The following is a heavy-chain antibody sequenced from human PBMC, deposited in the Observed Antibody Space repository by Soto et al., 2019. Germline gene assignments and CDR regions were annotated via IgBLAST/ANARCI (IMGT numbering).Heavy chain of an antibody. CDR1: GGTFRTSA. CDR2: IMPVFPTP. CDR3: ARDKDRQQLGGNYYYIMDV. Sequence: QVQLVQSGAEVKKPGSSVKVSCKTSGGTFRTSAISWVRQAPGQGLEWMGGIMPVFPTPDYAQKYRCRVTITAEQSTGTAYMETSSLRSEDTAVYYCARDKDRQQLGGNYYYIMDVWGQGTTVTVSS. D-gene: IGHD3-3*02. V-gene: IGHV1-69*12. J-gene: IGHJ6*01.